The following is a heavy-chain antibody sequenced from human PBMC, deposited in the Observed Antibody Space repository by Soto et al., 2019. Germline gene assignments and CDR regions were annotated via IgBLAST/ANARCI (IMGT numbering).Heavy chain of an antibody. Sequence: EVQLLESGGGLVQPGGSLRLSCAASGFTFNNYAMTWVRQAPGKGLEWVSAISGGGDTTSYADSVKGRFTVSRDGSKNTLYLQMSSLRAEDTALYYCAKGRGGSGSLTPHFDFWGQGTLVTVSS. CDR2: ISGGGDTT. D-gene: IGHD3-10*01. J-gene: IGHJ4*02. CDR3: AKGRGGSGSLTPHFDF. CDR1: GFTFNNYA. V-gene: IGHV3-23*01.